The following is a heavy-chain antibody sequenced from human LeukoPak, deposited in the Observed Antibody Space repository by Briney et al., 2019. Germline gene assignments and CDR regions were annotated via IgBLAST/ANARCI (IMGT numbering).Heavy chain of an antibody. CDR2: ISAYNGNT. V-gene: IGHV1-18*01. J-gene: IGHJ5*02. CDR1: GYTFTSYG. Sequence: APVKVSCKASGYTFTSYGISWVRQAPGQGLEWMGWISAYNGNTNYAQKLQGRVTMTTDTSTSTAYMELRSLRSDDTAVYYCARALDIVVVPADNWFDPWGQGTLVTVSS. CDR3: ARALDIVVVPADNWFDP. D-gene: IGHD2-2*03.